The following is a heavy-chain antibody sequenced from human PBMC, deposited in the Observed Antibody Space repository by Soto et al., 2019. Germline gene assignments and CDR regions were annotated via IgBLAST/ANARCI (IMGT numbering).Heavy chain of an antibody. D-gene: IGHD5-12*01. CDR2: ISWDGGST. J-gene: IGHJ6*02. V-gene: IGHV3-43*01. Sequence: PGGSLRLSCAASGFTFDDYTMHWVRQAPGKGLEWVSLISWDGGSTYYADSVKGRFTISRDNSKNSLYLQMNSLRTEDTALYYCAKDIVATIPYYGMDVWGQGTTVTVSS. CDR3: AKDIVATIPYYGMDV. CDR1: GFTFDDYT.